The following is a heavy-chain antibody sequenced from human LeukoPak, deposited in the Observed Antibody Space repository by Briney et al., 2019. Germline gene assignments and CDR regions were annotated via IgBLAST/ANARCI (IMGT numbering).Heavy chain of an antibody. CDR3: TRDSGTYSYYYYGMDV. Sequence: SGGSLRLSCAASGFTFGDYAMSWFRQAPGKGLEWVGFIRSKAYGGTTEYAASVKGRFTISRDDSKSIAYLQMSSLKTEDTAVYYCTRDSGTYSYYYYGMDVWGQGTTVTVSS. CDR1: GFTFGDYA. V-gene: IGHV3-49*03. CDR2: IRSKAYGGTT. D-gene: IGHD1-26*01. J-gene: IGHJ6*02.